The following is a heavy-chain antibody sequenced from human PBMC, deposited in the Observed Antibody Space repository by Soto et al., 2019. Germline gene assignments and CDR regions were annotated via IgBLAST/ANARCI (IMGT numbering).Heavy chain of an antibody. D-gene: IGHD3-22*01. J-gene: IGHJ4*02. CDR3: ARGAMIVALAFDY. V-gene: IGHV4-31*03. Sequence: QVQLQESGPGLVKPSQTLSLTCTVSGGSISSGGYYWSWIRQHPGKGLEWIGYIYYSGSTSYNPSLKSRVTISVDTSKNQFSLKLSSVTAADTAVYYCARGAMIVALAFDYWGQGTLVTVSS. CDR2: IYYSGST. CDR1: GGSISSGGYY.